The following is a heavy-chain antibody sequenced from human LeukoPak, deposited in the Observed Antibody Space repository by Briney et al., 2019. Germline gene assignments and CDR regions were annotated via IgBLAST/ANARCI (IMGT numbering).Heavy chain of an antibody. Sequence: ASVKVSCKVSGKTLSDLSIHRLRQPPGKGLEWLGGSDPEDGERIYAQMFQGRVTMTEDTSIDTAYMELSSLRSEDTAVYYCVTGFTTMAVDYFDYWGQGTLVTVSS. V-gene: IGHV1-24*01. D-gene: IGHD5-18*01. CDR1: GKTLSDLS. CDR2: SDPEDGER. J-gene: IGHJ4*02. CDR3: VTGFTTMAVDYFDY.